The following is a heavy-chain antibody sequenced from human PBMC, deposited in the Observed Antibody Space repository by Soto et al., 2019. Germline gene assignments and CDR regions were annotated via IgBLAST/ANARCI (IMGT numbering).Heavy chain of an antibody. V-gene: IGHV1-18*01. J-gene: IGHJ4*02. CDR2: ISVYNGTT. CDR1: GYTFLSYG. CDR3: AREGRGKKAGYNGLVSLGY. Sequence: ASVKVSCKASGYTFLSYGISWVRQAPGQGLEWMGWISVYNGTTNYAQKLQGRVTITADKSTSTASLELSSLRSDDTAVYYCAREGRGKKAGYNGLVSLGYWGQGTLVTVSS. D-gene: IGHD2-2*02.